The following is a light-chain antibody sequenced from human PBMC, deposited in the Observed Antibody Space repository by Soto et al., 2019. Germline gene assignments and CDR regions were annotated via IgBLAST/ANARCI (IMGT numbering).Light chain of an antibody. CDR1: SSDVGGYNY. CDR3: SSYTSSSTRV. CDR2: EVS. Sequence: QSALTQPASVSGSPGQSITISCTGTSSDVGGYNYVSWYQQHPGKAPKLMIYEVSNRPSGVSNRFSGSKSGNTASLTISGLQAGDGADYYCSSYTSSSTRVFGGGTKLTVL. V-gene: IGLV2-14*01. J-gene: IGLJ3*02.